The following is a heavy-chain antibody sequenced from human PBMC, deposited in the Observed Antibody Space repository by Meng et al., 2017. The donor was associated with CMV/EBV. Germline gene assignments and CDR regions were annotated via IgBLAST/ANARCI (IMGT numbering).Heavy chain of an antibody. Sequence: GESLKISCAASGFTFSSYSMNWVRQAPGKGLEWVSYISSSSSNIYYADSVKGRFTISRDNAKNSLYLQMNSLRAEDTAVYYCARDGESYCYGSSGYFYGMDVWGQGTTVTVSS. D-gene: IGHD3-22*01. CDR1: GFTFSSYS. CDR2: ISSSSSNI. CDR3: ARDGESYCYGSSGYFYGMDV. J-gene: IGHJ6*02. V-gene: IGHV3-48*04.